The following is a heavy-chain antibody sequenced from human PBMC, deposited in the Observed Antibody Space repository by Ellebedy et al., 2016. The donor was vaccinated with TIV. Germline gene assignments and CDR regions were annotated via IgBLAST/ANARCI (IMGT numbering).Heavy chain of an antibody. V-gene: IGHV3-21*01. Sequence: PGGSLRLSCAASGFTLSGHTMAWVRHAPGRGLEWVSSVSGDSSYIDYADSVKGRFTISRDNAKNSLFLQMNSLRVEDTAVYYCARIPAAYSSSLYDLDSWGQGTLVTVSS. D-gene: IGHD6-13*01. CDR3: ARIPAAYSSSLYDLDS. J-gene: IGHJ4*02. CDR1: GFTLSGHT. CDR2: VSGDSSYI.